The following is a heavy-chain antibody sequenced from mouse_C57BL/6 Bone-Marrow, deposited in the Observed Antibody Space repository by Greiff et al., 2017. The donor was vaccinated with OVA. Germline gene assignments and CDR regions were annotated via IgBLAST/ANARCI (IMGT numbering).Heavy chain of an antibody. J-gene: IGHJ4*01. D-gene: IGHD2-4*01. CDR2: IYRTSFTP. CDR1: GYTFTDHT. Sequence: QVQLQQSDAELVKPGASVKISCKVSGYTFTDHTIHWMKQRHDPSQEWIGYIYRTSFTPKYNEKFKGKATLTADKSSSTAYMQLNSLTSEDSAVYFCARRDDYDGEDYYAMDYWGQGTSVTVSS. V-gene: IGHV1-78*01. CDR3: ARRDDYDGEDYYAMDY.